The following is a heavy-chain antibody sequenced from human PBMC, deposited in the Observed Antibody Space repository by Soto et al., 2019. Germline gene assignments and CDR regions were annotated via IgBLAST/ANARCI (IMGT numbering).Heavy chain of an antibody. CDR1: GFTFSNAW. Sequence: EVQLVESGGGLVKPGGSLRLSCAASGFTFSNAWMSWVRQAPGKGLEWVGRIKSKTDGGTTDYAAPVKGRFTISREDSKNTLELQMNSLKTEDTAVYYCTTPREGQQWLQPFDYWGQGTLVTVSS. J-gene: IGHJ4*02. V-gene: IGHV3-15*01. D-gene: IGHD6-19*01. CDR3: TTPREGQQWLQPFDY. CDR2: IKSKTDGGTT.